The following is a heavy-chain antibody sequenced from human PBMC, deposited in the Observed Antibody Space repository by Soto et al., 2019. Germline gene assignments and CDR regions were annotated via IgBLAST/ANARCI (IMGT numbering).Heavy chain of an antibody. CDR3: ARAGPYYHGFDV. Sequence: SETLSLTCTVSGDSISNSDYYWNWIRQSPGKGLQSIASIDYSGSTYYNPSLKSRVVISADTSKNLFSLKLRSVTAADTALYFCARAGPYYHGFDVWGQRTTVTASS. J-gene: IGHJ6*02. V-gene: IGHV4-30-4*01. CDR1: GDSISNSDYY. CDR2: IDYSGST.